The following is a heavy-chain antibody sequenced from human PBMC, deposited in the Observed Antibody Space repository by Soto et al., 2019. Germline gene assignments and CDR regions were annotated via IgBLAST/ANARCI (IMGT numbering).Heavy chain of an antibody. J-gene: IGHJ5*02. D-gene: IGHD2-2*02. CDR1: GYSFTSYW. CDR3: ARVDIVVVPAAISGLNWFDP. CDR2: IYPCYSDT. V-gene: IGHV5-51*01. Sequence: PGESLKISCKGSGYSFTSYWIGWVRQMPGKGLEWMGIIYPCYSDTRYSPSFQGQVTISADKSISTAYLQWSSLKASDTAMYYCARVDIVVVPAAISGLNWFDPWGQGTLVTVSS.